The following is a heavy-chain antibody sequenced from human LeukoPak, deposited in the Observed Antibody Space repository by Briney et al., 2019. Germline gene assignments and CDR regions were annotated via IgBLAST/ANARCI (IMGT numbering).Heavy chain of an antibody. CDR3: ARTVGISSGGIAFDI. CDR1: GGSFSGYY. Sequence: SETLSLTCAVYGGSFSGYYWTWIRQPPGKGLEWIGEINYSGSTKYNPSLKSRATISLETSKRQFSLKLRSVTAADTAIFYCARTVGISSGGIAFDIWGQGTMVTVSS. J-gene: IGHJ3*02. V-gene: IGHV4-34*01. D-gene: IGHD1-14*01. CDR2: INYSGST.